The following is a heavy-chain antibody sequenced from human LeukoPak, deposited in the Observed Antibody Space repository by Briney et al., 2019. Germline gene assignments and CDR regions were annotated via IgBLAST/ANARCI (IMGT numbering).Heavy chain of an antibody. D-gene: IGHD4-23*01. V-gene: IGHV3-48*01. CDR3: ARSYSANSLEQAY. CDR1: GFTFSSYS. CDR2: ISSSSSTI. J-gene: IGHJ4*02. Sequence: GGSLRLSCGASGFTFSSYSMNWVRQAPGKGLEWVSYISSSSSTIYYADSVKGRFTISRYNVKNSLFLQMNSLRAEDTAVYYCARSYSANSLEQAYWGQGTRVTVSS.